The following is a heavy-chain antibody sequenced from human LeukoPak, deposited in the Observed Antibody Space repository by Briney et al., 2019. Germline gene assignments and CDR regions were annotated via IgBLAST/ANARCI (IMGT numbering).Heavy chain of an antibody. Sequence: GGSLRLSCAASGFTFSSYAMSWVRQAPGKGLEWVSAISGSGGSTYYADSVKRRFTISRGNSKNTLYLQMNSLRAEDTAVYYCAKGGYYGSGSYYRYFDYWGQGTLVTVSS. CDR1: GFTFSSYA. CDR3: AKGGYYGSGSYYRYFDY. D-gene: IGHD3-10*01. V-gene: IGHV3-23*01. CDR2: ISGSGGST. J-gene: IGHJ4*02.